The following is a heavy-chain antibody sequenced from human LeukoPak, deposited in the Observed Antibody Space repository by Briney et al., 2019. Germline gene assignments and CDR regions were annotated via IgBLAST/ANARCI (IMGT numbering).Heavy chain of an antibody. J-gene: IGHJ4*02. CDR2: ISGSGGST. CDR3: AKGLTVAAAGSSSVY. CDR1: GFTLSSYA. Sequence: GGSLRLSCAASGFTLSSYAMSWVRQAPGKGLEWVSAISGSGGSTYYADSVKGRFTISRDNSKNTLYLQMNSLRAEDTAVYYCAKGLTVAAAGSSSVYWGQGTLVTVSS. V-gene: IGHV3-23*01. D-gene: IGHD6-13*01.